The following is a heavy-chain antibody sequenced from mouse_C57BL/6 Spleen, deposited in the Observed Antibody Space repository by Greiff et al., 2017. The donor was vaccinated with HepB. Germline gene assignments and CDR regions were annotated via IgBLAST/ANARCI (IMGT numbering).Heavy chain of an antibody. Sequence: VQLQQSGAELVKPGASVKISCKASGYAFSSYWMNWVKQRPGKGLEWIGQIYPGDGDTNYNGKFKGKATLTADKSSSTAYMQLSSLTSEDSAVYFCARGSDYYGSSDWGQGTTLTVSS. CDR3: ARGSDYYGSSD. J-gene: IGHJ2*01. CDR1: GYAFSSYW. V-gene: IGHV1-80*01. D-gene: IGHD1-1*01. CDR2: IYPGDGDT.